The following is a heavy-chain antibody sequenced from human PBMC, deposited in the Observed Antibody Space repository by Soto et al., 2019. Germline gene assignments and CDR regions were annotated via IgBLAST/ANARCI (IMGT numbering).Heavy chain of an antibody. J-gene: IGHJ5*02. CDR3: ARDRGRLLEGIDP. D-gene: IGHD3-3*01. CDR1: GFTFSNYA. CDR2: LSYDGSNT. Sequence: QVQLVESGGGVVRPGKSLRLSCSASGFTFSNYAMHWVRQAPGKGLEWVAVLSYDGSNTYYADSLKGRFTISRDNSKNTLYLEMNSLRAADTAVYYCARDRGRLLEGIDPWGQGTLVTVSS. V-gene: IGHV3-30-3*01.